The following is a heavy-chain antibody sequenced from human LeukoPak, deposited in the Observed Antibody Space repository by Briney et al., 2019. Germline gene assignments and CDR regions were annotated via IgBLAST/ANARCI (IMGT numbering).Heavy chain of an antibody. D-gene: IGHD5-18*01. V-gene: IGHV3-23*01. J-gene: IGHJ4*02. CDR2: ISGSGGST. CDR3: AKDSYSYGYFDY. Sequence: GSLRLSCAASGFTFSSYAMSWVRQAPGKGLEWVSAISGSGGSTYYADSVKGRFTISRDNSKNTLYLQMNSLRAEDTAVYYCAKDSYSYGYFDYWGQGTLVTISS. CDR1: GFTFSSYA.